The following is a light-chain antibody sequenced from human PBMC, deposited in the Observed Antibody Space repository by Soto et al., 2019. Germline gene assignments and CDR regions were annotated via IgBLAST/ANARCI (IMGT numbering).Light chain of an antibody. CDR1: QSVLFSPNKNNY. CDR3: QQYFNFPRT. J-gene: IGKJ1*01. CDR2: WAS. Sequence: DIVMTQSPDSLAVSLGERATINCKTSQSVLFSPNKNNYLAWFQQKPGQPPKLLIYWASIRESGVPDRCSGSGSGTDFTLTISSLQAEDVGVYYCQQYFNFPRTFGQGTKVEIK. V-gene: IGKV4-1*01.